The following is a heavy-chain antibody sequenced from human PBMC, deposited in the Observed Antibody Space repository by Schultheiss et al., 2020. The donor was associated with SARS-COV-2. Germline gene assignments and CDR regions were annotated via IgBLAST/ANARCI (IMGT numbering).Heavy chain of an antibody. D-gene: IGHD3-16*01. CDR2: IYHSGST. CDR3: ARGGHPLSNRFDP. V-gene: IGHV4-4*02. CDR1: GGSISSSNW. J-gene: IGHJ5*02. Sequence: SETLSLTCAVSGGSISSSNWWSWVRQPPGKGLEWIGEIYHSGSTNYNPSLKSRVTISVDTSKNQFSLKLSSVTAADTAVYYCARGGHPLSNRFDPWGQGTLVTVSS.